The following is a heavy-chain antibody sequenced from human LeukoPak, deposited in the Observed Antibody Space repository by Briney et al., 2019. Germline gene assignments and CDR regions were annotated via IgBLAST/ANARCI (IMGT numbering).Heavy chain of an antibody. CDR1: GGSISSSSYY. D-gene: IGHD1-14*01. CDR2: IYYNGST. V-gene: IGHV4-39*01. J-gene: IGHJ4*02. Sequence: SETLSLTCTVSGGSISSSSYYWGWIRQPPGKGLEWIGSIYYNGSTYYNPSLKSRVTISVDTSKNQFSLKLSSVTAADTAVYYCARRNQGAIDYWGQGTLVTVSS. CDR3: ARRNQGAIDY.